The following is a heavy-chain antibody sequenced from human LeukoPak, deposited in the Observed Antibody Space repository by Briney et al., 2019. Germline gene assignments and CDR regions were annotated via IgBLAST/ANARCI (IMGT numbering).Heavy chain of an antibody. CDR2: ISYDGSNK. CDR1: GFTFSSYA. J-gene: IGHJ4*02. CDR3: ARVQGDVGLAGAGLDY. Sequence: GALRLSCAASGFTFSSYAMHWVRQAPGQGLEGVAVISYDGSNKYYADSVKGRFTISRDNSKNTLYLQMSSLRAEDTAVYYCARVQGDVGLAGAGLDYWGQGTLVTVSS. D-gene: IGHD6-13*01. V-gene: IGHV3-30*04.